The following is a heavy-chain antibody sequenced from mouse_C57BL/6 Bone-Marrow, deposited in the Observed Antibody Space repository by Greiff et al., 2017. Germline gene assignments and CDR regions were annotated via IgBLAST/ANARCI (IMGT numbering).Heavy chain of an antibody. CDR1: GYTFTDYY. Sequence: VQLQQSGPVLVKPGASVKMSCKASGYTFTDYYMNWVKQSHGKSLEWIGVINPYNGGTSYNQKFKGKATLTVAKSSSTAYMELNSLPSEDSAVYYCARPRWLLYFDYWGQGTTLTVSS. CDR3: ARPRWLLYFDY. CDR2: INPYNGGT. J-gene: IGHJ2*01. V-gene: IGHV1-19*01. D-gene: IGHD2-3*01.